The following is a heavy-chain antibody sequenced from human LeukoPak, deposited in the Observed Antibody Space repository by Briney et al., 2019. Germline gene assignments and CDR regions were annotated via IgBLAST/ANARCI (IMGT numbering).Heavy chain of an antibody. CDR2: IWNNGNNR. Sequence: GGSLRLSCAASGFIFSDYGMHWVRQAPGKGLEWVAVIWNNGNNRYADSVKGRFIISRDNSRNTLFLQMNSLRAEDTAVYYCAKHHYSSSRDYFDYWGQGTLVTVSS. CDR3: AKHHYSSSRDYFDY. CDR1: GFIFSDYG. J-gene: IGHJ4*02. V-gene: IGHV3-33*06. D-gene: IGHD6-13*01.